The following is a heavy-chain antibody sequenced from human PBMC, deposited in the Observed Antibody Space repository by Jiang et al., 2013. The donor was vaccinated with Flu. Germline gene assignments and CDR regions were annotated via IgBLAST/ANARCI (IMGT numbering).Heavy chain of an antibody. Sequence: VESGGGVVQPGRSLRLSCAASGFTFSNYGIHWVRQAPGKGLEWLAIIWYDGSNKYYADSVKGRFTISRDNSKNTLYLQMNSLRAEDTAVYYCARDLGTKSSSTWSEGAGGAFDIWGQGTMVTVSS. CDR2: IWYDGSNK. V-gene: IGHV3-33*01. CDR1: GFTFSNYG. CDR3: ARDLGTKSSSTWSEGAGGAFDI. J-gene: IGHJ3*02. D-gene: IGHD6-13*01.